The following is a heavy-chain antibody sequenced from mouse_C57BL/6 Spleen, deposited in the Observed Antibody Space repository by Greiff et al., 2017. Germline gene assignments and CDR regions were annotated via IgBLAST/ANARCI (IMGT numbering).Heavy chain of an antibody. CDR1: GYTFTSYW. J-gene: IGHJ2*01. CDR3: ARSALTGTAYFDY. CDR2: IHPNSGST. Sequence: QVQLQQSGAELVKPGASVKISCKASGYTFTSYWMHGVKQRPGQGLEWIGMIHPNSGSTNYNEKFKSKATLTVDKSSSTAYMQLSSLTSEDSAVYYCARSALTGTAYFDYWGQGTTLTVSS. V-gene: IGHV1-64*01. D-gene: IGHD4-1*01.